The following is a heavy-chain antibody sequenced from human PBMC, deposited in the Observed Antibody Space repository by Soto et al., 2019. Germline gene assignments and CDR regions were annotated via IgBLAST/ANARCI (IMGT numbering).Heavy chain of an antibody. D-gene: IGHD6-19*01. V-gene: IGHV5-51*01. CDR3: ARQGSSGWEKYYYYYGMDV. CDR1: GYSFTSYW. Sequence: LGESLKISCKGSGYSFTSYWIGWVRQMPGKGLEWMGIIYPGDSDTRYSPSFQGQVTISADKSISTAYLQWSSLKASDTAMYYCARQGSSGWEKYYYYYGMDVWGQGTTVTVSS. CDR2: IYPGDSDT. J-gene: IGHJ6*02.